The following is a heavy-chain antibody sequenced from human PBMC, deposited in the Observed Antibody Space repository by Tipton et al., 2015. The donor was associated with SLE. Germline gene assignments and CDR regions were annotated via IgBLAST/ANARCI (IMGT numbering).Heavy chain of an antibody. CDR2: IFYTETT. D-gene: IGHD3-10*01. V-gene: IGHV4-34*12. J-gene: IGHJ4*02. Sequence: GLVKPSETLSLTCGVSGGALSGYYWSWVRQPPGKGLEWIGEIFYTETTNYNPSLKSRVAISLDTSKNQFSLKLTSVTAADTAVYYCARDGNYYGSGSYFGYWGPGTLVTVSS. CDR1: GGALSGYY. CDR3: ARDGNYYGSGSYFGY.